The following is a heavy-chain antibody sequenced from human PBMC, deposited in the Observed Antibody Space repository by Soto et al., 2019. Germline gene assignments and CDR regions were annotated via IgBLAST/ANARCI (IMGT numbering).Heavy chain of an antibody. V-gene: IGHV1-18*01. Sequence: VQLVQSGAEVKKPGASVKVSCKASGYTFTSYGISWVRQAPGQGLEWMGWISAYNGNTNYAQKLQGRVTMTTDTSTSTAYMELRSLRSDDTAVYYCALQTPGGYCISTSCRWFDPWGQGTLVTVSS. D-gene: IGHD2-2*01. CDR1: GYTFTSYG. CDR3: ALQTPGGYCISTSCRWFDP. J-gene: IGHJ5*02. CDR2: ISAYNGNT.